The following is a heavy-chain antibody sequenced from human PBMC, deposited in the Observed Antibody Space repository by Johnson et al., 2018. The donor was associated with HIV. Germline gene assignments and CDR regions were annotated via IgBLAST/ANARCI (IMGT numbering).Heavy chain of an antibody. CDR2: IKSKPDGGTT. J-gene: IGHJ3*02. Sequence: VQLVESGGGLVKPGGSLRLSCAASAFTFSNAWMSWVRQAPGKGLEWVGRIKSKPDGGTTDYAAPVKGRFTISRDDSKNTLYLQMNSLKTEDTAVYYCTTVLTVDAFDIWGQGTMVTVSS. V-gene: IGHV3-15*01. D-gene: IGHD4-11*01. CDR3: TTVLTVDAFDI. CDR1: AFTFSNAW.